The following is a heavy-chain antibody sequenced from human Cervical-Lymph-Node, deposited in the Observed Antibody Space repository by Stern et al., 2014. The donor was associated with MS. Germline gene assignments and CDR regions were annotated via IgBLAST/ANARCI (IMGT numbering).Heavy chain of an antibody. V-gene: IGHV4-59*01. CDR3: ARGIAVTGRKAFDI. CDR2: IYYGGSP. J-gene: IGHJ3*02. D-gene: IGHD6-19*01. Sequence: VQLVESGPGLVKPSETLSLTCTVSGGSINTYYWSWIRQSPGKGLEWIGYIYYGGSPYYNPSLKSRVTISVDTSKNQVSLKLSSVTTADTAVYYCARGIAVTGRKAFDIWGQGTMVTVSS. CDR1: GGSINTYY.